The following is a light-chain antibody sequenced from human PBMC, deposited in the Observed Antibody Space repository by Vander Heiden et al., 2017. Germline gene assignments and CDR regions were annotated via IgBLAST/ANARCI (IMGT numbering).Light chain of an antibody. CDR1: SRHVGSYNY. CDR3: SSYTRSTTLV. Sequence: QSALTQPASVSGSPRPAITISCTGTSRHVGSYNYVSWYQQHPDKLPKLMIYEVSNRPSGVSNRFSGSKAANTASLTISGLQPEDEADYYCSSYTRSTTLVFGTGTKVTVL. V-gene: IGLV2-14*01. J-gene: IGLJ1*01. CDR2: EVS.